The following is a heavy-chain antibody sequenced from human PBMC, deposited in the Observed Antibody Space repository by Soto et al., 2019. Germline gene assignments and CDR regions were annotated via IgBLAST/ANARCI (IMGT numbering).Heavy chain of an antibody. CDR2: IIPIFSSR. Sequence: QVQLVQSGAEVKKPGSSVKVSCKTSRDTFNKYAFNWVRQATGQGLEWMGWIIPIFSSRNYAEKFQGRVTITADDSTSTAYMELRSLRFEDTAVYYCARGETDLGVWGQGTTVTGSS. V-gene: IGHV1-69*01. CDR1: RDTFNKYA. CDR3: ARGETDLGV. J-gene: IGHJ6*02. D-gene: IGHD2-21*02.